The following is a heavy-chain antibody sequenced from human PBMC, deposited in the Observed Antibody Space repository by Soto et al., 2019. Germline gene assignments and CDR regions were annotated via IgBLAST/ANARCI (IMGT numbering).Heavy chain of an antibody. Sequence: QVQLVQSGPEVKKPGSSVKVSCKASGGFYSIKTISWVRQAPGQGREGMGRIIPLVHIINNAQKFQGRVAISADKSTSTAYMELSSLTSDYTGIDFCARERRRDDSNTCDAVDVWGPGTMVTVSS. CDR2: IIPLVHII. D-gene: IGHD3-22*01. J-gene: IGHJ3*01. CDR1: GGFYSIKT. CDR3: ARERRRDDSNTCDAVDV. V-gene: IGHV1-69*04.